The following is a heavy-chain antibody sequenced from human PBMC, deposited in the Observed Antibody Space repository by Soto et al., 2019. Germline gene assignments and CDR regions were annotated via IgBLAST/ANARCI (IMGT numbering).Heavy chain of an antibody. CDR3: ARHLGYDSSGYYRNWFAP. J-gene: IGHJ5*02. CDR2: IYYSGST. V-gene: IGHV4-59*08. D-gene: IGHD3-22*01. CDR1: GGSISSYY. Sequence: QVQLQESGPGLVKPSETLSLTCTVSGGSISSYYWSWIRQPPGKGLEWIGYIYYSGSTNYNPSLESRGAIAVDTSKRQFYLKLSSVPAADTAVYYCARHLGYDSSGYYRNWFAPWGQGTLVTVSS.